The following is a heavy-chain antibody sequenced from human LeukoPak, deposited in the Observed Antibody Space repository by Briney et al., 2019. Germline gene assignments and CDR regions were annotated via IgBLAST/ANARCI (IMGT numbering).Heavy chain of an antibody. J-gene: IGHJ5*02. CDR3: ARRARRDIAAAPNNWFDP. CDR2: FYYSGST. Sequence: PSETLSLTCTVSGGSISSSSYYWGWIRQPPGKGLEWIGSFYYSGSTYYNPSLKSRVTMSVDTSKNQFSLKLSSVTAADTAVYYCARRARRDIAAAPNNWFDPWGQGTLVTVSS. D-gene: IGHD6-13*01. CDR1: GGSISSSSYY. V-gene: IGHV4-39*07.